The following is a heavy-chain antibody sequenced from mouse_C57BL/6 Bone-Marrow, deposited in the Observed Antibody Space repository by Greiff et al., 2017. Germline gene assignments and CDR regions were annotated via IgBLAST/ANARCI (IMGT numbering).Heavy chain of an antibody. J-gene: IGHJ3*01. V-gene: IGHV1-81*01. D-gene: IGHD1-1*01. CDR1: GYTFTSYG. Sequence: QVQLQQSGAELARPGASVKLSCKASGYTFTSYGISWVKQRTGQGLEWIGEIYPRSGNTYYNEKFKGKATLTADKSSSTAYMEIRSLTSEDSEVYVCARDYYYGSSYGFAYWGQGTLVTVSA. CDR3: ARDYYYGSSYGFAY. CDR2: IYPRSGNT.